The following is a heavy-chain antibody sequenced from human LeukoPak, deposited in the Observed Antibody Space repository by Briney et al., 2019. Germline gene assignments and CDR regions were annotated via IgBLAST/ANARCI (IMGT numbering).Heavy chain of an antibody. CDR3: ATSAREYCSSTSCYTHFDY. CDR2: IIPIFGTA. CDR1: GGTFISYA. J-gene: IGHJ4*02. Sequence: GASVKVSCKASGGTFISYAISWVRQAPGQGREGMGGIIPIFGTANYAQKFQGRVTITTDESTSTAYMELSSLRSEDTAVYYCATSAREYCSSTSCYTHFDYWGQGTLVTVSS. V-gene: IGHV1-69*05. D-gene: IGHD2-2*01.